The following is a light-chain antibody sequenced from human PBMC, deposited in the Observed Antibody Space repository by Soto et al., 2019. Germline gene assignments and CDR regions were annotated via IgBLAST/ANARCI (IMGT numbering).Light chain of an antibody. Sequence: QSVLTQPPSVSEAPRQRVTISCSGSISNIGTNSVSWYLQLPGSAPKLLIYTSNQRPSGVPDRFSGSKSGTSASLAISGLQSEDEAEYFCAAWDDSLNGNVFGSGTKLTVL. J-gene: IGLJ1*01. V-gene: IGLV1-44*01. CDR1: ISNIGTNS. CDR3: AAWDDSLNGNV. CDR2: TSN.